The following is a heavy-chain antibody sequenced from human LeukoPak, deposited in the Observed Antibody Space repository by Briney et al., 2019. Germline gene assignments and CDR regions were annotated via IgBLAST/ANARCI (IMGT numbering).Heavy chain of an antibody. Sequence: GGSLRLSCAASGFTFSTFAMIWVRQAPGKGLEWVSAISGSGGSTYYADSVKGRFTISRDNSKNTLYLQMNSLRAEDTAVYYCAKYGSGSYYPFDYWGQGTLVTVSS. CDR2: ISGSGGST. CDR1: GFTFSTFA. D-gene: IGHD3-10*01. J-gene: IGHJ4*02. V-gene: IGHV3-23*01. CDR3: AKYGSGSYYPFDY.